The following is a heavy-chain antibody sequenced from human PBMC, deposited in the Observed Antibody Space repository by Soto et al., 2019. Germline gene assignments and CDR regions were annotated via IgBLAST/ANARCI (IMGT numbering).Heavy chain of an antibody. D-gene: IGHD6-19*01. J-gene: IGHJ5*02. CDR3: SRRIAMAANWFDP. V-gene: IGHV3-7*03. CDR1: GFTFSSYW. CDR2: IKQDGSEK. Sequence: GGSLRLSCAASGFTFSSYWMSWVRQAPGKGLEWAANIKQDGSEKYYVDSVKGRFTISRDNAKNSLYLQMNSLRAEDTAVYYCSRRIAMAANWFDPWGQGTLVTVSS.